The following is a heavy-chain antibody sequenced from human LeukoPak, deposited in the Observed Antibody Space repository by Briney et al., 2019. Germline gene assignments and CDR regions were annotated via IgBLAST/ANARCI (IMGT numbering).Heavy chain of an antibody. D-gene: IGHD3-10*01. J-gene: IGHJ5*02. CDR1: GGSISSYY. CDR3: AREGSHGSGSYHSWFDP. V-gene: IGHV4-59*12. Sequence: SETLSLTCTVSGGSISSYYWSWIRQPPGKGLEWIGYIYYSGSTNYNPSLKSRVTISVDTSKNQFSLWLKSVTAADTAVYYCAREGSHGSGSYHSWFDPWGQGTLVTVSS. CDR2: IYYSGST.